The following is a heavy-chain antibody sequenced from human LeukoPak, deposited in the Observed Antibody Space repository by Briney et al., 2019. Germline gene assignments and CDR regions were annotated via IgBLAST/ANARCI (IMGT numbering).Heavy chain of an antibody. V-gene: IGHV1-46*01. CDR2: MHPTGDST. D-gene: IGHD3-3*01. J-gene: IGHJ5*02. CDR1: GYTFTKYY. Sequence: GASVKVSCKASGYTFTKYYMNWVRQAPGQGIEWMGIMHPTGDSTNYAQKFQGRVTLTRDTSTGTFYMELSSLTSEDTAVYYCARHDFDLPMIYSFFVHWGQGTLVTVSS. CDR3: ARHDFDLPMIYSFFVH.